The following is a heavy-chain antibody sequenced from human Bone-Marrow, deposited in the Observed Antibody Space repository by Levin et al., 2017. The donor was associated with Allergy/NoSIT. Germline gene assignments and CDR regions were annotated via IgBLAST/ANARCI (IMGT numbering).Heavy chain of an antibody. CDR3: ARLKHYGNDAFDI. V-gene: IGHV4-59*01. CDR2: IYDRGNT. D-gene: IGHD3-10*01. CDR1: DGSISSYY. J-gene: IGHJ3*02. Sequence: SETLSLTYTVSDGSISSYYWSWIRQPPGKGLEWIGHIYDRGNTNYNPSLKSRVTITVDTSKNQFSLKLSSVTAADTAVYYCARLKHYGNDAFDIWGQGTMVTVSS.